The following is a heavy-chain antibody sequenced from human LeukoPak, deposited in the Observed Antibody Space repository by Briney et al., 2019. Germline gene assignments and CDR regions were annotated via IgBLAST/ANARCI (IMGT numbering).Heavy chain of an antibody. D-gene: IGHD3-22*01. Sequence: GGSLRLSCAASGFTFSRYWMHWVRQAPGKGLVWVSRINSDGSSTNYADSVKGRFTISRDNAKNTLYLQMNSLRVEDTAVYYRASSSGGFNWFDPWGQGTLVTVSS. V-gene: IGHV3-74*01. J-gene: IGHJ5*02. CDR3: ASSSGGFNWFDP. CDR2: INSDGSST. CDR1: GFTFSRYW.